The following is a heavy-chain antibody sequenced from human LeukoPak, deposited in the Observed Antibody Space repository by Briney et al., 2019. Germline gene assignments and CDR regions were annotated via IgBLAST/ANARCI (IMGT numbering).Heavy chain of an antibody. CDR1: GFTLSSYA. J-gene: IGHJ4*02. CDR3: ARDGYNYGSLDY. CDR2: ISSDGSYK. D-gene: IGHD5-24*01. Sequence: GGSLRLSCAASGFTLSSYAMHWVRQAPGKGLEWVAVISSDGSYKFYADSVKGRFTISRENAKNSLYLQMNSLRVGDTAVYYCARDGYNYGSLDYWGQGTLVTVSS. V-gene: IGHV3-30*14.